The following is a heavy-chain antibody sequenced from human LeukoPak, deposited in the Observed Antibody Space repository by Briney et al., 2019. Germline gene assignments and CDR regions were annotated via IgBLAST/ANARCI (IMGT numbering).Heavy chain of an antibody. J-gene: IGHJ4*02. Sequence: GASVKVSCKASGYTFTSYGISWVRRAPGQGLEWMGWISAYNGNTNYAQKLQGRVTMTTDTSTSTAYMELRSLRSDDTAVYYCARDLSNYYDSSGYADYWGQGTLVTVSS. V-gene: IGHV1-18*01. CDR1: GYTFTSYG. CDR2: ISAYNGNT. D-gene: IGHD3-22*01. CDR3: ARDLSNYYDSSGYADY.